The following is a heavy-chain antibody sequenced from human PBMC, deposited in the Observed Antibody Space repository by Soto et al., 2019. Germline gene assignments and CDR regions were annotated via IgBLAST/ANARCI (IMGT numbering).Heavy chain of an antibody. CDR2: INWRSGIF. D-gene: IGHD2-15*01. V-gene: IGHV3-9*01. Sequence: EVQLVESGGGLVQPGRSLRLSCVASGFKFDDYAMHWVRQAPGRGLEWVSGINWRSGIFGYADSVKGRFTISRDNSKNTLYLEMNSLRAEDTAVYFCARDRRCGGGSCYQFYYYGMDVWGQGTTVTVSS. J-gene: IGHJ6*02. CDR1: GFKFDDYA. CDR3: ARDRRCGGGSCYQFYYYGMDV.